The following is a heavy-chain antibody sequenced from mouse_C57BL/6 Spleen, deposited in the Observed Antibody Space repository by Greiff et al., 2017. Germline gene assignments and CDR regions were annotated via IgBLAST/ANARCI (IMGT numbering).Heavy chain of an antibody. CDR2: IYPGSGNT. CDR1: GYTFTDYY. D-gene: IGHD2-5*01. Sequence: QVQLQQSGAELVRPGASVKLSCKASGYTFTDYYINWVKQRPGQGLEWIARIYPGSGNTYYNEKFKGKATLTAEKSSSTAYMQLSSLTSEDTAVYFCARESNDYFDYWGQGTTLTVSS. CDR3: ARESNDYFDY. J-gene: IGHJ2*01. V-gene: IGHV1-76*01.